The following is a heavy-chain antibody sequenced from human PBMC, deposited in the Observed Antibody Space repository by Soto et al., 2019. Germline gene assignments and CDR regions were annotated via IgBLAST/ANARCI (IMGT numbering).Heavy chain of an antibody. D-gene: IGHD3-3*01. CDR2: INGGNGNT. V-gene: IGHV1-3*01. CDR1: GYTFTSYA. Sequence: ASVKGSCKASGYTFTSYAIHWVRQAPEQRLEWMGWINGGNGNTKYSQKFQGRVTITRDTSASTAYMELSSLRSEDTAVYYCARESSETQGYYYYGMEVWGQGTTVTVSS. CDR3: ARESSETQGYYYYGMEV. J-gene: IGHJ6*02.